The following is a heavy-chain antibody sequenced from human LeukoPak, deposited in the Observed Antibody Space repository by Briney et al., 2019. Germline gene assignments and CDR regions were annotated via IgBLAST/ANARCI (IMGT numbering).Heavy chain of an antibody. CDR1: GGSISSYY. Sequence: SGTLSLTCTVSGGSISSYYWSWIRQPPGKGLEWIGYIYYSGSTNYNPSLKSRVTISVDTSKNQFSLKLSSVTAADTAVYYCARAIGYSLDYWGQGTLVTVSS. J-gene: IGHJ4*02. CDR3: ARAIGYSLDY. D-gene: IGHD5-18*01. CDR2: IYYSGST. V-gene: IGHV4-59*01.